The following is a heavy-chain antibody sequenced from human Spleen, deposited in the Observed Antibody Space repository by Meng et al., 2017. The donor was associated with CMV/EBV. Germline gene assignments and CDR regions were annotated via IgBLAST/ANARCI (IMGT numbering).Heavy chain of an antibody. CDR1: DGPISSSSYY. CDR3: ARDWVVDVSWYEPYFDY. Sequence: SLTWTVPDGPISSSSYYWGWIRQPPGKGVEWIGSIYYSGSTYYNPSLKSRVTLSVDTSKNQFSLKLSSVTAADTAVYYCARDWVVDVSWYEPYFDYWGQGTLVTVSS. J-gene: IGHJ4*02. V-gene: IGHV4-39*07. CDR2: IYYSGST. D-gene: IGHD6-13*01.